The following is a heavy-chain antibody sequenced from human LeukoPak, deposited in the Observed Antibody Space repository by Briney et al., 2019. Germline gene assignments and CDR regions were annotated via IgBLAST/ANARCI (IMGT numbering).Heavy chain of an antibody. D-gene: IGHD6-25*01. J-gene: IGHJ3*02. CDR3: ARSAIDAFDI. CDR1: GGSISSYY. CDR2: IYNSGST. Sequence: SETLSLTCTVSGGSISSYYWSWSRQPPGKGLECIGYIYNSGSTNYNPSLKSRVSISVDTSKNQFSLKLSSVTAADTAVYYCARSAIDAFDIWGQGTMVTVSS. V-gene: IGHV4-59*08.